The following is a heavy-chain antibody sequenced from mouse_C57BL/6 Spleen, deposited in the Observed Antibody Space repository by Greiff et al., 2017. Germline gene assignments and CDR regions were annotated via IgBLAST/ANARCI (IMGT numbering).Heavy chain of an antibody. CDR3: ARPYYDYAGFYWYFDV. J-gene: IGHJ1*03. CDR2: INPSNGGT. Sequence: QVQLQQPGTELVKPGASVKLSCKASGYTFTSYWMHWVKQRPGQGLEWIGNINPSNGGTNYNEKFKSKATLTVDKSSSTAYMQLSCLTSEDSAVYYCARPYYDYAGFYWYFDVWGTGTTVTVSS. D-gene: IGHD2-4*01. CDR1: GYTFTSYW. V-gene: IGHV1-53*01.